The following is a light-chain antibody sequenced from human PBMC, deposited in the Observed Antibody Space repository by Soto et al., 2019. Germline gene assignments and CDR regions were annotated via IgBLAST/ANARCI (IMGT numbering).Light chain of an antibody. J-gene: IGKJ5*01. Sequence: DIQMTQSPSSLSASVGDRVTITCRASQSISSYLNWYQQKPGKAPKLLIYAASSLQSGVPSRFRGSGYGTDFTLTISSLQPDDFATYYSQQSYSTLTLGQGTRLEIK. CDR2: AAS. CDR3: QQSYSTLT. CDR1: QSISSY. V-gene: IGKV1-39*01.